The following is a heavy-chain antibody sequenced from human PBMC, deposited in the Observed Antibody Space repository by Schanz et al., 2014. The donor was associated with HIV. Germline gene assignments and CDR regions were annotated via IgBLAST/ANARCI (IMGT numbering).Heavy chain of an antibody. CDR3: AKEKGGSWYFFDS. CDR2: IWYDATNE. V-gene: IGHV3-33*06. D-gene: IGHD6-19*01. J-gene: IGHJ4*02. Sequence: VQLVESGGGLVQPGGSLRLACAASGFTFSSYAMHWVRQAPGTGLEWVAVIWYDATNEYYADSVKGRFTISRDNSKNTLYLQMNGLRAEDTAVYFCAKEKGGSWYFFDSWGQGTLVTVSS. CDR1: GFTFSSYA.